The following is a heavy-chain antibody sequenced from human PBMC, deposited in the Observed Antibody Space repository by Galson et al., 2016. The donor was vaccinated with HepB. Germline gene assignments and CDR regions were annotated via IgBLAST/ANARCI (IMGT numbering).Heavy chain of an antibody. CDR1: GFTFSSYP. Sequence: SLRLSCAASGFTFSSYPLHWVRQAPGKGLEWVALISYDVSSKYYADSVRGRFTISRDNAKNSLFLQMNSLRAEDTALYYCARDRYAVSTGYYTGGYSYGMDVWGQGTTVTVSS. CDR3: ARDRYAVSTGYYTGGYSYGMDV. D-gene: IGHD3-9*01. J-gene: IGHJ6*02. V-gene: IGHV3-30*04. CDR2: ISYDVSSK.